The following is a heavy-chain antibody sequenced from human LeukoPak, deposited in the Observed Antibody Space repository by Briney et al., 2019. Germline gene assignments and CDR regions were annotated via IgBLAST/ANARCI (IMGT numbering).Heavy chain of an antibody. CDR1: GGSISSGDYY. J-gene: IGHJ2*01. V-gene: IGHV4-30-4*01. CDR3: ARASWEVVIAIHAWYFDL. Sequence: SETLSLTCTVSGGSISSGDYYWSWIRQPPGKGLEGIGYIYYSGSTYYNPSLKSRVTISVDKSKNQFSLKLSSVTAADTAVYCCARASWEVVIAIHAWYFDLWGRGTLVTVSS. CDR2: IYYSGST. D-gene: IGHD2-21*01.